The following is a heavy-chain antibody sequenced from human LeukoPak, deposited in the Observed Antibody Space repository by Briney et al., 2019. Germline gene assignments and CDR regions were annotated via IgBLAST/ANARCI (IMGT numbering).Heavy chain of an antibody. Sequence: GGSLRLSCAASGFTFSSYAMHWVRQAPGKGLEWVAVISYDGSNKYYADSVKGRFTISRDNSKNTLYLQMNSLGAEDTAVYYCAREQQLVRYQWGYDAFDIWGQGTMVTVSS. CDR2: ISYDGSNK. CDR3: AREQQLVRYQWGYDAFDI. V-gene: IGHV3-30*04. D-gene: IGHD6-13*01. J-gene: IGHJ3*02. CDR1: GFTFSSYA.